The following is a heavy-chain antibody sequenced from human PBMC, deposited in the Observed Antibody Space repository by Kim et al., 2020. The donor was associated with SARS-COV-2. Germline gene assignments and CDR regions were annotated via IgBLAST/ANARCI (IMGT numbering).Heavy chain of an antibody. D-gene: IGHD1-1*01. J-gene: IGHJ4*02. V-gene: IGHV3-72*01. Sequence: GGSLRLSCAASGFPFSDHHMDWVRQAPGKGLEWVGRIKKKADSYTTDYAASVKGRFTISRDDSKNSLYLQMNSLKTEDTAVYYCADLGNGARIVAYWGQGSVVTVSS. CDR2: IKKKADSYTT. CDR3: ADLGNGARIVAY. CDR1: GFPFSDHH.